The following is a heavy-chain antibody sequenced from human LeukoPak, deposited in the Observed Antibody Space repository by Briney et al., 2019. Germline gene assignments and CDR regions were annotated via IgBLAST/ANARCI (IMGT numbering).Heavy chain of an antibody. CDR1: GYTFTSYD. D-gene: IGHD6-13*01. V-gene: IGHV1-8*01. CDR2: MNPNSGNT. CDR3: ARGPSFRKISSSWSDTYYYYGMDV. Sequence: ASVKVSCKASGYTFTSYDINWVRQATGQGLEWMGWMNPNSGNTGYAQKFQGRVTMTRNTSISTAYMELSSLRSEDTAVYYCARGPSFRKISSSWSDTYYYYGMDVWGQGTTVTVSS. J-gene: IGHJ6*02.